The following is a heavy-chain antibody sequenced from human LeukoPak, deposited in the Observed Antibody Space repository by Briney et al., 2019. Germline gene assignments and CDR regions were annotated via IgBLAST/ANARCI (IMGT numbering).Heavy chain of an antibody. V-gene: IGHV1-46*03. CDR2: INPSGGST. CDR1: GYTSTSYY. CDR3: ARQYQCSSTSCYGYFQH. D-gene: IGHD2-2*01. J-gene: IGHJ1*01. Sequence: GASVKVSCKASGYTSTSYYMHWVRQAPGQGLEWMGIINPSGGSTSYAQKFQGRVTMTRDTSTSTVYMELSSLRSEDTAVYYCARQYQCSSTSCYGYFQHWGQGTLVTVSS.